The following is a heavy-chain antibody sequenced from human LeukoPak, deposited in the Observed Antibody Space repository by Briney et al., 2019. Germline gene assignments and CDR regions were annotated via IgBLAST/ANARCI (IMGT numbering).Heavy chain of an antibody. J-gene: IGHJ4*02. CDR2: INPSGGST. D-gene: IGHD2-2*01. CDR3: AGGPGAYCSSTSCYGPRFDY. V-gene: IGHV1-46*01. CDR1: GYTFTSYY. Sequence: ASVKVSCKASGYTFTSYYMHWVRQAPGQGLEWMGIINPSGGSTSYAQKFQGRVTMTRDMSTSTVYMELSSLRSEDTAVYYCAGGPGAYCSSTSCYGPRFDYWGQGTLVTVSS.